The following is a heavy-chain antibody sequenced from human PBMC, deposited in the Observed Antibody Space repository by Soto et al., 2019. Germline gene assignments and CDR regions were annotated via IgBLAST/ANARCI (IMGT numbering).Heavy chain of an antibody. J-gene: IGHJ4*02. CDR2: FSGSGGYT. D-gene: IGHD3-9*01. V-gene: IGHV3-23*01. CDR1: GFTFSSSA. Sequence: EVQLLESGGGLVQPGGSLRLSCAASGFTFSSSAMSWVHQAPGKGLEWVSTFSGSGGYTYYADSVKGRFTISRDNSKNTLYLQMNSLRAEDTAVYYCAKGVFDILTGYYYYFDYWGQGTLVTVSS. CDR3: AKGVFDILTGYYYYFDY.